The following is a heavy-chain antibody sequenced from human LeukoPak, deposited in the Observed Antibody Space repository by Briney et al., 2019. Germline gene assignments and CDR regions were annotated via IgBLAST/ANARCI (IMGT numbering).Heavy chain of an antibody. CDR3: AKKAAAGFYYYYYYMDV. V-gene: IGHV3-23*01. J-gene: IGHJ6*03. Sequence: GGSLRLSCAASGFTFSSYAMSWVRQAPGKGLEWVSAISGSGGSTHYADSVKGRFTISRDNSKNTLYLQMNSLRAEDTAVYYCAKKAAAGFYYYYYYMDVWGKGTTVTVSS. CDR1: GFTFSSYA. D-gene: IGHD6-13*01. CDR2: ISGSGGST.